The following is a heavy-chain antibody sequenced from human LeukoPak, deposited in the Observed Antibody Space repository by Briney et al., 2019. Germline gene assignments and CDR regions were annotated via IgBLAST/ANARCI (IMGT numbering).Heavy chain of an antibody. V-gene: IGHV3-23*01. D-gene: IGHD4-17*01. J-gene: IGHJ4*02. CDR2: ISGSGGST. Sequence: GGSLRLSCAASGFTFSSYWMSWVRQAPGKGLEWVPAISGSGGSTYYADSVKGRFTISRDNAKNSLYLQMNSLRAEDTAVYYCARDIDYEDYWGQGTLVAVSS. CDR1: GFTFSSYW. CDR3: ARDIDYEDY.